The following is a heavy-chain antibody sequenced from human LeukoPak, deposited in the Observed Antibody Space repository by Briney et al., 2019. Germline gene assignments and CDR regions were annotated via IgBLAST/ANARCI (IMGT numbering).Heavy chain of an antibody. CDR2: ISSSGSTI. CDR3: ARELVVPAAIPMDV. Sequence: GGSLILSCAASGFTFSDYYMSWIRQAPGKGLEWVSYISSSGSTIYYADSVKGRFTISRDNAKNSLYLQMNSLRAEDTAVYYCARELVVPAAIPMDVWGKGTTVTVSS. J-gene: IGHJ6*03. CDR1: GFTFSDYY. V-gene: IGHV3-11*01. D-gene: IGHD2-2*01.